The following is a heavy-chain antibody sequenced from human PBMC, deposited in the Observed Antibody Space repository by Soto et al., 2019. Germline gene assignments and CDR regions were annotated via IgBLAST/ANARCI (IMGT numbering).Heavy chain of an antibody. D-gene: IGHD2-15*01. J-gene: IGHJ5*02. Sequence: QLQLQESGPGLVKPSETLSLTCTVSGGSISGISYCWGWIRQPPGKGLQWIGCMFYSGATYYNPSLKNRVTLSADTTNNEFSLKLVSVTAPDTAVDYCARQRSGSDWLDPWGQGTLVTVSS. CDR3: ARQRSGSDWLDP. V-gene: IGHV4-39*01. CDR1: GGSISGISYC. CDR2: MFYSGAT.